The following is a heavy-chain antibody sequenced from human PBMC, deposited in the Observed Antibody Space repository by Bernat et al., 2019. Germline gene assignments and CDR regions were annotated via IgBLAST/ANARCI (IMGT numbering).Heavy chain of an antibody. CDR2: ISYDGSNK. J-gene: IGHJ5*02. D-gene: IGHD3-10*01. CDR3: AKDGEDGNWFDP. V-gene: IGHV3-30*18. CDR1: GFTFSSYG. Sequence: QVQLVESGGGVVQPGRSLRLSCAASGFTFSSYGMHWVRQAPGKGLEWVAVISYDGSNKYYADSVKGRFTISRDNSKNTLYLQMNSLRVEDTAVYYCAKDGEDGNWFDPWGQGTLVTVSS.